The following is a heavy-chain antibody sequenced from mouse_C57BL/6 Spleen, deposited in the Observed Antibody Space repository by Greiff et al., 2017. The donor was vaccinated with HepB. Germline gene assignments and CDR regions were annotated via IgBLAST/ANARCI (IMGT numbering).Heavy chain of an antibody. D-gene: IGHD2-4*01. CDR1: GFTFSSYA. CDR3: TRGDYDVYYAMDD. V-gene: IGHV5-9-1*02. Sequence: EVQLVESGEGLVKPGGSLKLSCAASGFTFSSYAMSWVRQTPEKRLEWVAYISSGGDYIYYADTVKGRFTISRDNARNTLYLQMSSLKSEDTAMYYCTRGDYDVYYAMDDWGQGTSVTVSS. CDR2: ISSGGDYI. J-gene: IGHJ4*01.